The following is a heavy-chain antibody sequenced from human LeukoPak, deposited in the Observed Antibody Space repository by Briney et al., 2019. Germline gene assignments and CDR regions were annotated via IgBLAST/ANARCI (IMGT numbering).Heavy chain of an antibody. CDR3: ARQVDYGDNSELFDY. CDR1: GGSVSSYY. V-gene: IGHV4-59*02. J-gene: IGHJ4*02. CDR2: IYHTGST. Sequence: PSETLSLTCTVSGGSVSSYYWSWIRQPPGKGLEWIGYIYHTGSTTYNPSLKSRVTFSIETSKKQFSLKLTSVTAADTAIYFCARQVDYGDNSELFDYWGLGTLVTVSS. D-gene: IGHD4-23*01.